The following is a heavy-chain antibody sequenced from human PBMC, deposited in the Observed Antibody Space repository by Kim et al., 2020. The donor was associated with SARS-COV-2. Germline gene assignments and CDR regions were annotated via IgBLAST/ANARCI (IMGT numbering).Heavy chain of an antibody. J-gene: IGHJ5*01. CDR1: GVSISSGDYY. CDR2: IYNSGIT. CDR3: ARDCYCSSGNRTALDS. Sequence: SETLSLTCTVSGVSISSGDYYWSWIRQPPGQGLEWGGYIYNSGITYYNPSLKSRVTISVDTTKNQFSLKLSPGTAAATSVYCGARDCYCSSGNRTALDS. V-gene: IGHV4-30-4*01. D-gene: IGHD2-2*01.